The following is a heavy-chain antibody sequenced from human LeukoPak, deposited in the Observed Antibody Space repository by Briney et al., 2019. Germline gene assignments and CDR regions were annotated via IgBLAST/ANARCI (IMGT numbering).Heavy chain of an antibody. CDR2: ISGSGGST. CDR3: ANDFDY. V-gene: IGHV3-23*01. Sequence: PGGSLRLSCAASGFTFNSYTMSWVRQTPGKGLEWVSAISGSGGSTYYADSVKGRFTISRDNSKNTLYLEMNSLRAEDTAVCHCANDFDYWGQGTLVTVSS. CDR1: GFTFNSYT. J-gene: IGHJ4*02.